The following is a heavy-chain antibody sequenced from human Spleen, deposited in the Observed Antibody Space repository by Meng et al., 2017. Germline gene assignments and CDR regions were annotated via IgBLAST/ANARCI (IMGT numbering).Heavy chain of an antibody. J-gene: IGHJ6*02. CDR3: ARSRTYCGGDCYPRTSYYYYGMDV. V-gene: IGHV3-33*01. CDR2: IWFDGSNK. CDR1: AFTFSSYG. D-gene: IGHD2-21*02. Sequence: GGSLRLSCAASAFTFSSYGMHWVRQAPGKGLEWVALIWFDGSNKNYADSVKGRFTISRDNSENTLYLQMNSLRAEDTAVYYCARSRTYCGGDCYPRTSYYYYGMDVWGQGTTVTVSS.